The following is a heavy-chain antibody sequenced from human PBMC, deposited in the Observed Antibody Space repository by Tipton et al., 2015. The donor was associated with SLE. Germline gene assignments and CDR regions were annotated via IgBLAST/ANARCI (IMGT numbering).Heavy chain of an antibody. CDR2: IYYTGSA. Sequence: LRLSCTVPGGSISSYYWSWIRQPPGKGLEWIGYIYYTGSANYNPPLKSRVTISIDTSKNQFSLKVNSVTAADTAVYYCARENSGNFLPPNYFDYWGQGALVTVSS. V-gene: IGHV4-59*01. J-gene: IGHJ4*02. D-gene: IGHD1-26*01. CDR1: GGSISSYY. CDR3: ARENSGNFLPPNYFDY.